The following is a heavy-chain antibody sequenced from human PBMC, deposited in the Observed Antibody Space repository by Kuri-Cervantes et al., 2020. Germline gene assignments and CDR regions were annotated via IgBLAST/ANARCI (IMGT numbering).Heavy chain of an antibody. CDR3: AKDGQWFGGSKANFDY. CDR1: RGSFHVYY. V-gene: IGHV3-74*01. Sequence: LSLPCAVYRGSFHVYYWSWMRQPPGKGLVWVSRINSDVSSTSYADSVKGRFTISRDTSKNTLYLQMNSLRAEDTAIYYCAKDGQWFGGSKANFDYWGQGTLVTVSS. D-gene: IGHD2-15*01. CDR2: INSDVSST. J-gene: IGHJ4*02.